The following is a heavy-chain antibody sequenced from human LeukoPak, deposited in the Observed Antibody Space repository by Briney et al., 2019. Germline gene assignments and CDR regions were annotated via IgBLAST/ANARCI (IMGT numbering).Heavy chain of an antibody. V-gene: IGHV4-4*07. D-gene: IGHD1-26*01. CDR1: GGSISSYY. CDR3: AREKSGSYREFDY. Sequence: PSETLSLTCTVFGGSISSYYWSWIRQPAGKGLEWIGRIYTSGSTNYNASLKSRVSMSVDTSKNQFSLKLSSVTAADTAVFYCAREKSGSYREFDYWGQGTLVTVSS. J-gene: IGHJ4*02. CDR2: IYTSGST.